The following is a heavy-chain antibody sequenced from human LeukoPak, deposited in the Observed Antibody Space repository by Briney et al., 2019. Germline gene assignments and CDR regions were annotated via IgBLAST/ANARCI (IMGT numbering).Heavy chain of an antibody. V-gene: IGHV3-7*01. CDR1: GFTFSSYW. J-gene: IGHJ6*02. Sequence: PGGSLRLSCAASGFTFSSYWMSWVRQAPGKGLEWVANIKQGGSEKYYVDSVKGRFTTSSDNAKTSLYLQMNSLRAEDTAVYYCARDSTVATYYGVDVWGQGTTVTVSS. CDR3: ARDSTVATYYGVDV. D-gene: IGHD6-19*01. CDR2: IKQGGSEK.